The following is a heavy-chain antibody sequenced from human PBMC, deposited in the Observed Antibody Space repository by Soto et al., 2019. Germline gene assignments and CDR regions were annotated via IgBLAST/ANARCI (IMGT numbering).Heavy chain of an antibody. CDR2: IYATGTT. V-gene: IGHV4-4*07. D-gene: IGHD1-1*01. CDR1: GASISGFY. CDR3: VRDGTKTLRDWFDP. J-gene: IGHJ5*02. Sequence: PSETLSLTCTVSGASISGFYWSWIRKSAGRGLEWIGRIYATGTTDYNPSLKSRVMMSVDTSKKQFSLKLRFVTAADTAVYYCVRDGTKTLRDWFDPWGQGISVTVSS.